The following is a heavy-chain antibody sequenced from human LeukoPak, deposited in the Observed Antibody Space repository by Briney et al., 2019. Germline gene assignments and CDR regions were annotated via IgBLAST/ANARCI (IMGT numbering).Heavy chain of an antibody. Sequence: GGSLRLSCAASGFTFDDYVMNWVRQAPGKGLEWVSGITWNSGSTGYADSLKGRFTISKDNAKNSLSLQMNSPRGDDAAVYYCAREWVQAADRVAWGYYYYYGMDVWGQGTTVTVPS. CDR2: ITWNSGST. CDR3: AREWVQAADRVAWGYYYYYGMDV. CDR1: GFTFDDYV. D-gene: IGHD5-12*01. V-gene: IGHV3-20*04. J-gene: IGHJ6*02.